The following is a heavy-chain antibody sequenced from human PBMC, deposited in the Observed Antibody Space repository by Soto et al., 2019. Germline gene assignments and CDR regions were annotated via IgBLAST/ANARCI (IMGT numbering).Heavy chain of an antibody. J-gene: IGHJ4*02. Sequence: EVQLVESGGGLVQPGGSLRLSCAASGFSVSSNYITWVRQAPGKGLEWVSVTYGADTTDYADSVKGRFSISRDNSKNTVNLQLHSLGVEDTAVYYCARGSNRYGSWNIYWGKGTLVIVSS. CDR3: ARGSNRYGSWNIY. CDR1: GFSVSSNY. D-gene: IGHD3-10*01. V-gene: IGHV3-66*01. CDR2: TYGADTT.